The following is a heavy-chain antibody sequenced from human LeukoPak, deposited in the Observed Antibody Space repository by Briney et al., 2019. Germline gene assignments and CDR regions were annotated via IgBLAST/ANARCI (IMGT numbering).Heavy chain of an antibody. Sequence: SVKVSCKASGGTFSSYAISWVRQAPGQGLEWMGRIIPILGIANYAQKFQGRVTITADKSTSTAYMELSSLRSEDTAVYYCARDLTTGDDYYYGMDVWGQGTTVTVSS. D-gene: IGHD1-1*01. J-gene: IGHJ6*02. CDR1: GGTFSSYA. V-gene: IGHV1-69*04. CDR3: ARDLTTGDDYYYGMDV. CDR2: IIPILGIA.